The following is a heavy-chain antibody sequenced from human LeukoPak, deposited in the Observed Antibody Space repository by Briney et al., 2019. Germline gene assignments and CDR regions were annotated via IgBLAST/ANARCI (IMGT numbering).Heavy chain of an antibody. D-gene: IGHD2-2*01. CDR3: AKGPLRGTAAAIDY. CDR1: GFTFNNYG. Sequence: GGSLRLSCAASGFTFNNYGMHWVRQAPGKGLEWVAVISYDGRNKHYPDSVKGRFTISRDISADTLWLQMDSLRTEDTAVYYCAKGPLRGTAAAIDYWGQGTLVTVSS. J-gene: IGHJ4*02. CDR2: ISYDGRNK. V-gene: IGHV3-30*18.